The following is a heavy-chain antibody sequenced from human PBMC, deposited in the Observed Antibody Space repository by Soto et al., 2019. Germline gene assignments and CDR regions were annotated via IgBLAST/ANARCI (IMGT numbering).Heavy chain of an antibody. V-gene: IGHV4-34*01. CDR3: ARTGCMDV. J-gene: IGHJ6*02. CDR1: GGSFSGYY. Sequence: QVQLQQWGAGLLKPSETLSLTCAVYGGSFSGYYWSWLRQPPGKGPEWIGEINHSGNTKYTPSLESRVTISVDTSKNQSSLKLNSVSAADTAVYYCARTGCMDVWSQGATVTVSS. CDR2: INHSGNT.